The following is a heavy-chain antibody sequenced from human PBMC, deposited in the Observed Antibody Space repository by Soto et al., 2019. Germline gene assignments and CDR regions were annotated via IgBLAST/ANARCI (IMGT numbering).Heavy chain of an antibody. CDR2: IDPSDSYT. CDR3: ARHRYCSSTSCYDAFDI. D-gene: IGHD2-2*01. CDR1: GYSFTSYW. V-gene: IGHV5-10-1*01. Sequence: GESLKISCKGSGYSFTSYWISWVRQMPGKGLEWMGRIDPSDSYTNYSPSFQGHVTISADKSISTAYLQWGSLKASDTAMYYCARHRYCSSTSCYDAFDIWGQGTMVTVSS. J-gene: IGHJ3*02.